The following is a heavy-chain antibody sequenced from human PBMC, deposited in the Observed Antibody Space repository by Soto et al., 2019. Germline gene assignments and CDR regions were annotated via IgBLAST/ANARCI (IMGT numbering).Heavy chain of an antibody. CDR3: ARHFFDYPQFDY. CDR2: IYYSGST. J-gene: IGHJ4*02. Sequence: PSETLSLTCTVSGGSISSYYWGWIRQPPGKGLEWIGSIYYSGSTYYNPSLKSRVTISVDTSKNQFSLKLSSVTAADTAVYYCARHFFDYPQFDYWGQGTLVTVSS. V-gene: IGHV4-39*01. CDR1: GGSISSYY. D-gene: IGHD3-9*01.